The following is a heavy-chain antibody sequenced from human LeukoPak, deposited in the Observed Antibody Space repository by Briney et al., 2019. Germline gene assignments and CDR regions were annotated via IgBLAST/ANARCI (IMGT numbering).Heavy chain of an antibody. Sequence: SETLSLTCTVSGRSISSSSYYWGWIRQPPGKGLEWIGNVYDSGSTSFSPSLKSRVTISVDTSKNQFSPKLSSVTAADTALYCCVRPVDSRKVFDNWGQGTMVTVSS. CDR1: GRSISSSSYY. CDR3: VRPVDSRKVFDN. V-gene: IGHV4-39*01. CDR2: VYDSGST. J-gene: IGHJ3*02. D-gene: IGHD3-22*01.